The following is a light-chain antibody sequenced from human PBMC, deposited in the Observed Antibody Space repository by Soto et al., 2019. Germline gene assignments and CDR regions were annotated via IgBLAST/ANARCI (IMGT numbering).Light chain of an antibody. J-gene: IGKJ4*02. CDR1: QSVSNNY. CDR3: QQYGSSGT. Sequence: EIVLTQSPGTLSLSPGERATLSCRASQSVSNNYLAWYQQKPGQAPRLLIYVASNRATGIPDRFSGSGSGTDFTLTICRLEPEDFAVYYCQQYGSSGTF. CDR2: VAS. V-gene: IGKV3-20*01.